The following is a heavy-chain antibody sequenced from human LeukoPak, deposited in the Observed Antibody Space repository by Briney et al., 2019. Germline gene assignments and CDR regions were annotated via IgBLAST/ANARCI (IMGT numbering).Heavy chain of an antibody. CDR1: GFTFTDFP. Sequence: PGRSLRLSCAASGFTFTDFPMHWVRQAPGKGLEWVAFISFDGRNKYYVDSVKGRFAISRDNSKNTLYLQMDSLRTADTAVYYCAREIGITKPLYYYYGMDVWGQGTTVTVSS. CDR3: AREIGITKPLYYYYGMDV. V-gene: IGHV3-30*09. CDR2: ISFDGRNK. D-gene: IGHD2-21*01. J-gene: IGHJ6*02.